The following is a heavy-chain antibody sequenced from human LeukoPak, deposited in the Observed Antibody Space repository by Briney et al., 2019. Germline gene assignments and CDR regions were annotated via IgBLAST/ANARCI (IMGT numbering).Heavy chain of an antibody. CDR3: ARDYYDSSGYYGGLDY. V-gene: IGHV3-7*01. J-gene: IGHJ4*02. CDR2: IKQDGSEK. D-gene: IGHD3-22*01. Sequence: PGGSLRLSCAVSGFTFSSYAMHWVRQAPGKGLEWVANIKQDGSEKYYVDSVKGRFTISRDNAKNSLYLQMNSLRAEDTAVYYCARDYYDSSGYYGGLDYWGQGTLVTVSS. CDR1: GFTFSSYA.